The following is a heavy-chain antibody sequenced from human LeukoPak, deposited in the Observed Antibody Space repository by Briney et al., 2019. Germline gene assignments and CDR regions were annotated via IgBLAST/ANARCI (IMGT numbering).Heavy chain of an antibody. CDR3: GRDPNGDYIGALDF. V-gene: IGHV3-23*01. J-gene: IGHJ3*01. CDR2: INGNGGRT. D-gene: IGHD4-17*01. CDR1: GFTYSNYA. Sequence: GGCLRLSCAASGFTYSNYAFVWGRQAPGKGLGWVSGINGNGGRTIHADSVKGRVTISRDNSRNTLYLQMNSLRADDTAIYYCGRDPNGDYIGALDFWGQGTMVSVSS.